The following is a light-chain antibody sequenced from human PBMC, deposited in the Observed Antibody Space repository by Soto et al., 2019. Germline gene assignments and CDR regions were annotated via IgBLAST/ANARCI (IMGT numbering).Light chain of an antibody. Sequence: DVVVTQSPVSLAVSLGERATINCKSSQSLLYSPDNKNYLAWYQQKQGQPPKLLIYWASTRASGVPARFNGSGSGTYFTLTITSLQADDVALYYCHQYYSLPLTFGGGTKVET. CDR3: HQYYSLPLT. J-gene: IGKJ4*01. V-gene: IGKV4-1*01. CDR1: QSLLYSPDNKNY. CDR2: WAS.